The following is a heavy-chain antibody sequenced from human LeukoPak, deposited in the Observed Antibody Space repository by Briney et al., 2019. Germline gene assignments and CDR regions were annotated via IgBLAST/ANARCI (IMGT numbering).Heavy chain of an antibody. CDR1: GYTFTSYG. CDR2: ISAYNGNT. D-gene: IGHD3-22*01. J-gene: IGHJ5*02. CDR3: ARRRSYYYDSSGYLLGEFDP. V-gene: IGHV1-18*01. Sequence: ASVKVSCKASGYTFTSYGIRWVRQAPGQGLEWMGWISAYNGNTNYAQKLQGRVTMTTDTSTSTAYMELRSLRSEDTAVYYCARRRSYYYDSSGYLLGEFDPWGQGTLVTVSS.